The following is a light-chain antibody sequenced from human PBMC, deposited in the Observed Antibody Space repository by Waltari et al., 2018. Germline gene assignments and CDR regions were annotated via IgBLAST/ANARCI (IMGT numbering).Light chain of an antibody. V-gene: IGKV1-39*01. J-gene: IGKJ1*01. CDR2: AAS. CDR3: QQSYSSLRT. Sequence: DIQITQSPSSLSASVGDNNPITCRASRSVSPYLNWYQQKPGNAPKLLIYAASSVLSGVQSRFSGRGSGTDFTLTISSLQAEDFATYFCQQSYSSLRTFGQGTKVEV. CDR1: RSVSPY.